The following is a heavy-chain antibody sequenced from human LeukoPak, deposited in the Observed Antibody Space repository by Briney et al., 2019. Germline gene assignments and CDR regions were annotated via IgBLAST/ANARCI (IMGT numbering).Heavy chain of an antibody. CDR2: ITNSGNSK. D-gene: IGHD3-22*01. J-gene: IGHJ3*02. CDR3: AKAPYYYDSSGYYFYAFDI. Sequence: GGSLRLSCAASEFTFSSYSMNWVRQAPGKGLEWVSYITNSGNSKSYADSVKGRFTISRDNTKNSLYLQMNGLRAEDTAVYYCAKAPYYYDSSGYYFYAFDIWGQGTMVTVSS. CDR1: EFTFSSYS. V-gene: IGHV3-48*01.